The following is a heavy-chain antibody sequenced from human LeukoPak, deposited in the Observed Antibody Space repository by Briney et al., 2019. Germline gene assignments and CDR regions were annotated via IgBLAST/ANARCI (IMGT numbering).Heavy chain of an antibody. CDR2: INAGNGNT. J-gene: IGHJ5*02. V-gene: IGHV1-3*01. Sequence: ASVKVSCEASGYTFTSYAMHWVRQAPGQRLEWMGWINAGNGNTKYSQKFQGRVTITRDTSASTAYMELSSLRSEDTAVYYCARDLSYGQGWFDPWGQGTLVTVSS. D-gene: IGHD2-8*01. CDR1: GYTFTSYA. CDR3: ARDLSYGQGWFDP.